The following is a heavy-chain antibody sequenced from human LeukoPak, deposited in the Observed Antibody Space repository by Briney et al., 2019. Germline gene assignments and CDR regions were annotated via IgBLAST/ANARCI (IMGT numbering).Heavy chain of an antibody. CDR1: GFTFSSYG. Sequence: GGSLRLSCAASGFTFSSYGMHWVRQAPGKGLEWVAVIWYDGSNKYYADSVKGRFTISRDNSKNTLYLQMNSLRAEDTAVYYCATSGSYYRFEYWGQGTLVTVSS. V-gene: IGHV3-33*01. J-gene: IGHJ4*02. D-gene: IGHD1-26*01. CDR3: ATSGSYYRFEY. CDR2: IWYDGSNK.